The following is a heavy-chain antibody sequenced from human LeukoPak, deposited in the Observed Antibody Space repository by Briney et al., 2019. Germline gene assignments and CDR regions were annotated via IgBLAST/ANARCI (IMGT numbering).Heavy chain of an antibody. J-gene: IGHJ4*02. Sequence: GGSVRLSCAASGFTVSSNYMSWVRQAPGKGLEWVSVIYSGGSTYYADSVKGRFTISRDNSKNTLYLQMNSLRAEDTAVYYCARSPLYSSGYFFDYWGQGTLVTVSS. CDR3: ARSPLYSSGYFFDY. V-gene: IGHV3-53*01. CDR2: IYSGGST. D-gene: IGHD6-19*01. CDR1: GFTVSSNY.